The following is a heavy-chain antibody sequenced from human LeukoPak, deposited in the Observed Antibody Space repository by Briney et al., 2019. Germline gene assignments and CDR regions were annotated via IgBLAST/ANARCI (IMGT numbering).Heavy chain of an antibody. D-gene: IGHD3-3*01. Sequence: GGSLRLSCAASGFTFSNYAMSWVRQAPGRGLEWVSSISGSGGSTYYADSVKGRFTISRDNSKDTLYLQMHSLRGEDTAVYFCAKDRDYDFWSGYYWDNWGQGTLVTVSS. V-gene: IGHV3-23*01. CDR2: ISGSGGST. CDR1: GFTFSNYA. J-gene: IGHJ4*02. CDR3: AKDRDYDFWSGYYWDN.